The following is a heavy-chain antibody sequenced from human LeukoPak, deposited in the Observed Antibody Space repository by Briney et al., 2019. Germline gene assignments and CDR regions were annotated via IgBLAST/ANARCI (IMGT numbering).Heavy chain of an antibody. D-gene: IGHD3-9*01. CDR3: ARDLPLRRGYDILTGYPGRYYYGMDV. V-gene: IGHV1-18*01. Sequence: ASVKVSCKASGGTFSSYGISWVRQAPGQGLEWMGWISAYNGNTNYAQKLQGRVTMTTDTSTSTAYMELRSLRSDDTAVYYCARDLPLRRGYDILTGYPGRYYYGMDVWGQGTTVTVSS. J-gene: IGHJ6*02. CDR1: GGTFSSYG. CDR2: ISAYNGNT.